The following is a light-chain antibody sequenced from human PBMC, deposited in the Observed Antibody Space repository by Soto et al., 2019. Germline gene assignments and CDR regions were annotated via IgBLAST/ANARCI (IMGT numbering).Light chain of an antibody. CDR3: QQYNTYPWT. CDR1: QSISSW. Sequence: DIQVTQSPSTLSASVGDSVTFTCRASQSISSWLAWYQQKPGRAPKLLIYDASTLESGVPSRFSGSGSGTEFTVTISRLQPDDFATYYCQQYNTYPWTFGEGTKVEIK. J-gene: IGKJ1*01. V-gene: IGKV1-5*01. CDR2: DAS.